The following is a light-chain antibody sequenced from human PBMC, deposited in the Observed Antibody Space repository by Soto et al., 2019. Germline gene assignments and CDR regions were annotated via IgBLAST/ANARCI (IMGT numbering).Light chain of an antibody. CDR2: DTS. Sequence: DIQMTQSPSSLSASVGDRVSITCQASQDLNNYLNWYQQKPGKAPRLLIYDTSNLEIGVPSRFGGSGSGTKFPFTIIGLQPEDVGTYYCQQYNRVPYTLGQGTRLEMK. V-gene: IGKV1-33*01. J-gene: IGKJ2*01. CDR3: QQYNRVPYT. CDR1: QDLNNY.